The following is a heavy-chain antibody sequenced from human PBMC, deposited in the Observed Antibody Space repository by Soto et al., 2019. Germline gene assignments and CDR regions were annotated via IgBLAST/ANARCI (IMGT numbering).Heavy chain of an antibody. Sequence: QTGGSLRLSCAALGLTVRGKKYITWVRQAPGKGLEWVSALYGVDGTYYADSAKGRFTISRDNSNNIIYLQMNSLGPDDTAVYYCASWLEREHAYDIWGLGTMVTVSS. CDR1: GLTVRGKKY. J-gene: IGHJ3*02. CDR3: ASWLEREHAYDI. D-gene: IGHD1-1*01. CDR2: LYGVDGT. V-gene: IGHV3-53*01.